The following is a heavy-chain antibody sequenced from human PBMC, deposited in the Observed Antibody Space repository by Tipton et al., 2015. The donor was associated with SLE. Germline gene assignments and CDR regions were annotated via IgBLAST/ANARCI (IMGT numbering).Heavy chain of an antibody. D-gene: IGHD3-3*01. CDR3: VGQTIFGSLRALDY. CDR2: IFHSGSA. J-gene: IGHJ4*02. Sequence: TLSLTCAVSGYSISSAYYWGWIRQPPGKGLEWIGSIFHSGSAYYNPSLKSRVTMSVDTSKNHFSLRLSSATAADTAVYYCVGQTIFGSLRALDYWGLGTLVTVSS. V-gene: IGHV4-38-2*01. CDR1: GYSISSAYY.